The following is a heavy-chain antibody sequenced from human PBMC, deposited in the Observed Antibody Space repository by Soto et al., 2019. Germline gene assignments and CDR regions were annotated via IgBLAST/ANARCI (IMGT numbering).Heavy chain of an antibody. Sequence: QVQLVESGGGVVQPGRSLRLSCAASGFTFSSYAMHWVRQAPGKGLEWVAVISYDGSNKYYADSVKGRFTISRDNSKNTLYLQMNSLRAEDTAVYYCARDGGYGDYEYSLFDPWGQGTLVTVSS. V-gene: IGHV3-30-3*01. J-gene: IGHJ5*02. CDR1: GFTFSSYA. CDR3: ARDGGYGDYEYSLFDP. D-gene: IGHD4-17*01. CDR2: ISYDGSNK.